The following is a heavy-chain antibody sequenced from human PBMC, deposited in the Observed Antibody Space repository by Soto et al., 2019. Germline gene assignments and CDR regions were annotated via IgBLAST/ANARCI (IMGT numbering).Heavy chain of an antibody. V-gene: IGHV4-59*08. CDR1: GGSISSYY. CDR3: ARQDYSSGYDY. Sequence: QVQLQESGPGLVKPSETLSLTCTVSGGSISSYYWSWIRQPPGKGLEWIGYIYYSGSTNYNPSLKSRVPISVDTSNHQFPLKLSSVTAADTAVYYCARQDYSSGYDYWGQGTLVTVSS. D-gene: IGHD6-19*01. CDR2: IYYSGST. J-gene: IGHJ4*02.